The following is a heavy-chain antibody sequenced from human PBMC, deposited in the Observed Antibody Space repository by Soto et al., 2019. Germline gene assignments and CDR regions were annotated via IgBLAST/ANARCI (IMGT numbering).Heavy chain of an antibody. CDR1: GFTFSDHY. D-gene: IGHD1-1*01. Sequence: GGSLRLSCAASGFTFSDHYMSWIRQAPGKGLEWIGYSSNSGSFTRYADSVKGRFSISRDNAKNSLYLQINSLRGDDTAIYYCVRSGDNYNLLDYWGQGTPVTRLL. CDR3: VRSGDNYNLLDY. V-gene: IGHV3-11*06. J-gene: IGHJ4*02. CDR2: SSNSGSFT.